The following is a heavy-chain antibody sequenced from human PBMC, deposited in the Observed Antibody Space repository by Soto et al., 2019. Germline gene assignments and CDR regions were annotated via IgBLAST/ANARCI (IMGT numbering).Heavy chain of an antibody. D-gene: IGHD3-10*01. CDR1: GGSISSGGYY. Sequence: SETLSLTCTVSGGSISSGGYYWSWIRQHPGKGLEWIGYIYYSGSTYYNPSLKSRVTISVDTSKNQFSLKLSSVTAADTAVYYCARDLRFRGFYGIDVWGQGTTVTVSS. J-gene: IGHJ6*02. CDR3: ARDLRFRGFYGIDV. CDR2: IYYSGST. V-gene: IGHV4-31*03.